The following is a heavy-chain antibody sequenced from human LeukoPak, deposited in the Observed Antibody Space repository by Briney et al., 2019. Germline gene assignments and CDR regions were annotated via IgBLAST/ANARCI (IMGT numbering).Heavy chain of an antibody. CDR2: IRYDGSNK. CDR1: GFTFSSYG. Sequence: GGSLRLSCAASGFTFSSYGMHWVRQAPGKGLEWVAFIRYDGSNKYYADSVKGRFTISRDNSKNTLYLQMNSLRAEDTAVYYCANLGGTYSSSSRDYWGQGTLVTVSS. CDR3: ANLGGTYSSSSRDY. V-gene: IGHV3-30*02. D-gene: IGHD6-6*01. J-gene: IGHJ4*02.